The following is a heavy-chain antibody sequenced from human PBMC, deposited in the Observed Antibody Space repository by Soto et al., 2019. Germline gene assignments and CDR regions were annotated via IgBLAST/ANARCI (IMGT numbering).Heavy chain of an antibody. J-gene: IGHJ6*02. D-gene: IGHD2-15*01. CDR2: IYYSGST. CDR1: GGSISSYY. Sequence: PSETLSLTCTVSGGSISSYYWSWIRQPPGKGLEWIGYIYYSGSTNYNPSLKSRVTISVDTSKNQFSLKLSXGTAAEXXVDXXXRGGCRIEAGGGMDVWGXXXXVTVS. CDR3: XRGGCRIEAGGGMDV. V-gene: IGHV4-59*01.